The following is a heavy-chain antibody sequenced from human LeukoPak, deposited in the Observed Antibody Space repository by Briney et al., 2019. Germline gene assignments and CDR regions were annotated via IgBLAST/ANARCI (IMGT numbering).Heavy chain of an antibody. D-gene: IGHD3-9*01. Sequence: GESLKISCKGSGYSFTSYWIGWVRQMPGKGLEWMGIIYPGDSDTRYSPSFQGQVTISADKSISTAYLQWSSLKAPDTAMYYCARRSDILTGYYTPAGFDPWGQGTLVTVSS. J-gene: IGHJ5*02. V-gene: IGHV5-51*01. CDR1: GYSFTSYW. CDR2: IYPGDSDT. CDR3: ARRSDILTGYYTPAGFDP.